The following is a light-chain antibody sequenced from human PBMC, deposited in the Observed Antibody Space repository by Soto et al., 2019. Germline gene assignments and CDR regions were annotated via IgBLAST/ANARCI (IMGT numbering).Light chain of an antibody. CDR2: DTS. CDR1: QSVSSY. CDR3: QQRSNWPVT. Sequence: EIVLTQSPATLSLSPGEGATLSCRASQSVSSYLAWYQQKPGQAPRLLIYDTSNRATGIPARFSGSGSGTDFTHIISSLEPEDFAVYYCQQRSNWPVTFGLGTKVDIK. V-gene: IGKV3-11*01. J-gene: IGKJ1*01.